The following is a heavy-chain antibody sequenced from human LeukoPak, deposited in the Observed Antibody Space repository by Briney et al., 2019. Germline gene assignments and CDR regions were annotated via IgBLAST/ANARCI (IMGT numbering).Heavy chain of an antibody. CDR2: IRGDGATR. Sequence: GGSLRLSCAASGFTFNTYAMTWVRQAPGKGLEWVSAIRGDGATRFYADSVKGRFTVSRDNSKNTVYLQMNSLRAEDTAVYYCAKDHYWDYRGADYWGQGTLVTVSS. J-gene: IGHJ4*02. CDR3: AKDHYWDYRGADY. CDR1: GFTFNTYA. D-gene: IGHD4/OR15-4a*01. V-gene: IGHV3-23*01.